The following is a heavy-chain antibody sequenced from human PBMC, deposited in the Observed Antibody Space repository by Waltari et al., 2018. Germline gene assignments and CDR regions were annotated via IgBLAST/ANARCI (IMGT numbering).Heavy chain of an antibody. Sequence: QVQLQESGPGLVKPSETLSLTCTVSGYSISSGYYWGWIRQPPGKGLEWIGSIYHSGSTYYNPSLKSRVTISVDTSKNQFSLKLSSVTAADTAVYYCARDGYCSSTSCSAGYFDYWGQGTLVTVSS. CDR2: IYHSGST. J-gene: IGHJ4*02. CDR1: GYSISSGYY. CDR3: ARDGYCSSTSCSAGYFDY. V-gene: IGHV4-38-2*02. D-gene: IGHD2-2*03.